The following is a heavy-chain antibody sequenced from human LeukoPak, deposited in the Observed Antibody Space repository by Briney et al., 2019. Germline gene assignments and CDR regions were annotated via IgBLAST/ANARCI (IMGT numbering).Heavy chain of an antibody. V-gene: IGHV3-48*02. D-gene: IGHD4-17*01. CDR3: AEDGIRYTDYYGVDY. CDR2: ISSSSSTI. J-gene: IGHJ4*02. CDR1: GFTFSSYS. Sequence: GGSLRLSCAASGFTFSSYSMNWVRQAPGKGLEWVSYISSSSSTIYYADSVKGRFTISRDNAKNSLYLQMNSLRDEDTAFFFQAEDGIRYTDYYGVDYWGQGTLVTVSS.